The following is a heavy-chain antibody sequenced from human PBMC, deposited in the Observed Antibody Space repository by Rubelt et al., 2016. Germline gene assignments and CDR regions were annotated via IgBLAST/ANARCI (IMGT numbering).Heavy chain of an antibody. J-gene: IGHJ4*02. CDR2: IHYSGSP. D-gene: IGHD6-19*01. CDR3: VRGPYRRGWLALSSCFDY. Sequence: QVQLRESGPGLVKPSQTLSLTCSVSGGSISTGGYYWSWIRQHPAKGLEWIGTIHYSGSPYYNPSLQSRVPISVDTSKNQVSLRLRSVSAADTAVYYCVRGPYRRGWLALSSCFDYWGQGTLLTVSS. V-gene: IGHV4-31*03. CDR1: GGSISTGGYY.